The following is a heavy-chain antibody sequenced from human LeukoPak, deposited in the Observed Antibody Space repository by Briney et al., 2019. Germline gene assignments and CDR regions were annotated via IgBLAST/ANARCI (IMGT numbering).Heavy chain of an antibody. J-gene: IGHJ4*02. CDR1: GFTFSSYG. D-gene: IGHD3-10*01. Sequence: GRSLRLSCAASGFTFSSYGMHWVRQAPGKGLEWVAVISYDGSNKYYADSVKGRFTISRDNSKNTLYLQMNSLRAEDTAVYYCAKDISREFMSYFDYWGQGTLVTVSS. CDR3: AKDISREFMSYFDY. CDR2: ISYDGSNK. V-gene: IGHV3-30*18.